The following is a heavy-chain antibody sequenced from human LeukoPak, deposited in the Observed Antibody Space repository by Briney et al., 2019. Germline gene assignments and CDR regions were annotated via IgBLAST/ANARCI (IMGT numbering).Heavy chain of an antibody. CDR2: INHSGST. V-gene: IGHV4-34*01. CDR1: GGSFSGYY. Sequence: PSETLSFTCAVYGGSFSGYYWSWIRQPPGKGLEWIGEINHSGSTNYNPSLKSRVTISVDTSKNQFSLKLSSVTAADTAVYYCARGPRWSGYTYWGQGTLVTVSS. CDR3: ARGPRWSGYTY. J-gene: IGHJ4*02. D-gene: IGHD3-3*01.